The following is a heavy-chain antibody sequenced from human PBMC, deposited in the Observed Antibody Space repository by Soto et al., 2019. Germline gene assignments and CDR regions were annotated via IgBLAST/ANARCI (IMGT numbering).Heavy chain of an antibody. Sequence: EVQLVESGGGLVKPGGSLRLSCAASGFTFSSYAMHWVRQAPGKGLEYVSAISSNGGSTYYANSVKGRFTISRDNSKNTLYLQMNSLRAEDTAVYYCARDKRDLRFLEWSYYFDYWGQGTLVTVSS. CDR1: GFTFSSYA. V-gene: IGHV3-64*01. CDR3: ARDKRDLRFLEWSYYFDY. D-gene: IGHD3-3*01. J-gene: IGHJ4*02. CDR2: ISSNGGST.